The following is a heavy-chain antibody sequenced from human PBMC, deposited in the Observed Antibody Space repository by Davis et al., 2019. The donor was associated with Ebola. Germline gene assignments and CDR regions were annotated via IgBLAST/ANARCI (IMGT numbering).Heavy chain of an antibody. CDR3: ARGAEQWLVGGGYFDY. V-gene: IGHV4-4*02. D-gene: IGHD6-19*01. CDR1: GGSFGSGFW. Sequence: SETLSLTCDVSGGSFGSGFWWSWVRQTPGKGLEWIGEIRDSGTSNYNPSLKSRVTISVDTSKNQFSLKLRSVTAADTAVYYCARGAEQWLVGGGYFDYWGQGTLVTVSS. CDR2: IRDSGTS. J-gene: IGHJ4*02.